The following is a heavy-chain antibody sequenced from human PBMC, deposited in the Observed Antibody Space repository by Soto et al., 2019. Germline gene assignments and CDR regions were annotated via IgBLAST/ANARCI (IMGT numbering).Heavy chain of an antibody. CDR1: GFTFSDYW. D-gene: IGHD4-17*01. CDR3: ARGLRNYYGVDV. V-gene: IGHV3-74*01. J-gene: IGHJ6*02. CDR2: IKFDGGIT. Sequence: EVQLVESGGGLVQPGGSLRLSCVASGFTFSDYWMHWVRQAPGKGLVWVSRIKFDGGITSHADSVKGRFTTSRDNARNTVHLQMNSLRAEDTGVYYCARGLRNYYGVDVWGQGTTVTVSS.